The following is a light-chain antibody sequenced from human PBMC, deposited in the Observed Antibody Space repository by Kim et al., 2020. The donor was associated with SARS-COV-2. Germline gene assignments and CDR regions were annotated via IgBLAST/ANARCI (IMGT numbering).Light chain of an antibody. Sequence: SYELTQPPSVSVSPGQTARITCSGDALPNQYAYWFQQKPGQAPVPVIYEDTERPSGIPERFSGSTSGTTVTLTISGVQAEDEADYYCQSSDSSDTFWVFG. J-gene: IGLJ3*02. CDR3: QSSDSSDTFWV. CDR1: ALPNQY. V-gene: IGLV3-25*03. CDR2: EDT.